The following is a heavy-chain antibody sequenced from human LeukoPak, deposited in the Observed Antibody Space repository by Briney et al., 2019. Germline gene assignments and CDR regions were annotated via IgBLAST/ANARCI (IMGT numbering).Heavy chain of an antibody. CDR2: IRYDGSNK. Sequence: GGSLRLSCAASGFTFSSYGMHWVRQAPGKGLERVAFIRYDGSNKYYADSVKGRFTISRDNSKNTLYLQMNSLRAEDTAVYYCAKDLEQWLAHYFDYWGQGTLVTVSS. CDR1: GFTFSSYG. V-gene: IGHV3-30*02. J-gene: IGHJ4*02. D-gene: IGHD6-19*01. CDR3: AKDLEQWLAHYFDY.